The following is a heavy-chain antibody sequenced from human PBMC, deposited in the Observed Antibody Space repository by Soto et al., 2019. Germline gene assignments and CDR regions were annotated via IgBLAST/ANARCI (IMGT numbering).Heavy chain of an antibody. V-gene: IGHV3-9*01. CDR3: AKDISLRGWVYLVVEY. Sequence: EVQLVESGGGWVQPGRSRRLSCAASGFTVDVYAMHWVRQAPGKGLEWVSGINYNSGSVGYADSVKGRFTISRDNAKNSLHLQMNSLRAEDTAVYYCAKDISLRGWVYLVVEYWGQGTLVTVSP. D-gene: IGHD6-13*01. J-gene: IGHJ4*02. CDR2: INYNSGSV. CDR1: GFTVDVYA.